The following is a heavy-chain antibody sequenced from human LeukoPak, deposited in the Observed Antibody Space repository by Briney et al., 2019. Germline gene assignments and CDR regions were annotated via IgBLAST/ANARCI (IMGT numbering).Heavy chain of an antibody. D-gene: IGHD3-22*01. CDR1: GGSISSHYY. J-gene: IGHJ4*02. Sequence: SETLSLTCTVSGGSISSHYYWIWIRQPPGKGLEWIGSIYYSGSTYYNPSLKSRVTISVDTSKNQFSLKLSSVTAADTAVYYCARLSTYYDSSGFYYLYYFDYWGQGTLVTVSS. V-gene: IGHV4-39*01. CDR2: IYYSGST. CDR3: ARLSTYYDSSGFYYLYYFDY.